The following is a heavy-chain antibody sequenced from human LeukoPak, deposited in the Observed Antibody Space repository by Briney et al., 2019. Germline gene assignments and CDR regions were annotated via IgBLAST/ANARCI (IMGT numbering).Heavy chain of an antibody. CDR1: GYTFTSYG. V-gene: IGHV1-18*01. CDR3: ARDSGSNSFDY. CDR2: INDYNGNT. J-gene: IGHJ4*02. D-gene: IGHD1-26*01. Sequence: ASVKVSCTASGYTFTSYGIRWVRQAPGQGLEWMGWINDYNGNTKYAQKVQGRVTMTTDTSTSTAYMELRSLRSDDTAVYYCARDSGSNSFDYWGQGTVVTVCS.